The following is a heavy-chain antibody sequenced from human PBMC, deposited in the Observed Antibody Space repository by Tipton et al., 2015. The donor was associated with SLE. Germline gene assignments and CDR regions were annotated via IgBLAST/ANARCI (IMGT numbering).Heavy chain of an antibody. J-gene: IGHJ4*02. D-gene: IGHD1-26*01. CDR2: INHSGST. CDR3: ARGVLGGSYPY. CDR1: GGSFSGHY. V-gene: IGHV4-34*01. Sequence: AGLVKPSETLSLSCAVYGGSFSGHYWTWIRQPPGKGLEWIGEINHSGSTNYNPSLKSRVTISVDTSKNQFSLKLSSVTAADTTVYYCARGVLGGSYPYWGQGTLVTVSS.